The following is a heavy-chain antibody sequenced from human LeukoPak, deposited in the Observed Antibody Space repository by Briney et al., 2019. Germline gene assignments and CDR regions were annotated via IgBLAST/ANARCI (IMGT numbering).Heavy chain of an antibody. CDR2: IKQDGSDT. CDR3: AKVRFGVTARYYFDY. J-gene: IGHJ4*02. V-gene: IGHV3-7*01. CDR1: GFTFSRFW. Sequence: PGGSLRLSCAASGFTFSRFWMSWVRQAPGKGLEWVANIKQDGSDTYYVDSVKGRFTISRDNAKNSLYLQMNSLRAEDTALYYCAKVRFGVTARYYFDYWGQGTLVTVSS. D-gene: IGHD3-10*01.